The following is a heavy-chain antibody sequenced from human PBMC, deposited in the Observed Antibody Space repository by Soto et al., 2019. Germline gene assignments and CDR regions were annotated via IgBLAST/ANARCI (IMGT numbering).Heavy chain of an antibody. V-gene: IGHV3-9*01. D-gene: IGHD2-21*02. CDR3: AKDIGPNCGGDCYDAFDI. J-gene: IGHJ3*02. CDR1: GFTFDDYA. Sequence: GGSLRLSCAASGFTFDDYAMHWVRQAPGKGLEWVSGISWNSGSIGYADSVKGRFTISRDNAKNSLYLQMNSLRAEDTALYYCAKDIGPNCGGDCYDAFDIWGQGTMVTVSS. CDR2: ISWNSGSI.